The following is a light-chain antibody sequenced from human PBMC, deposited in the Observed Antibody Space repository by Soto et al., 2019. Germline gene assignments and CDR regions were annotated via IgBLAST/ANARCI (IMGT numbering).Light chain of an antibody. CDR1: SSDVGGYNY. V-gene: IGLV2-14*01. CDR2: GVT. Sequence: QSALTQPASESGSPGQSITISCTGTSSDVGGYNYVSWYQQHPGIAPKLLIYGVTNRPSGVSTRFSGSKSGNTASLTISGLQAEDEAEYHCSSYTSASTLLYLFGTGTKLTVL. CDR3: SSYTSASTLLYL. J-gene: IGLJ1*01.